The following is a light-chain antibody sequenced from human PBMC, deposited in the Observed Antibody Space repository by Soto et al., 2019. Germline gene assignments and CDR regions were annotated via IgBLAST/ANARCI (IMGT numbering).Light chain of an antibody. Sequence: QSALTQPPSASGSPGQSVTISCTGTSSDVGGYNYVSWYQQHPGKAPKLMIYEVTKRPSGVPDRFSGSKSANTASLTDSGLQAEDEADYYCSSYTGNSVVFGGGTKVTVL. CDR2: EVT. CDR1: SSDVGGYNY. CDR3: SSYTGNSVV. V-gene: IGLV2-8*01. J-gene: IGLJ2*01.